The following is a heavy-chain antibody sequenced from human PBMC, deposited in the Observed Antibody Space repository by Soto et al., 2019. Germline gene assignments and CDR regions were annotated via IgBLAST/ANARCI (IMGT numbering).Heavy chain of an antibody. CDR3: ARSITTLGVVTISDDNWFDP. V-gene: IGHV3-7*03. D-gene: IGHD3-3*01. CDR1: GLTFSSYW. J-gene: IGHJ5*02. CDR2: IKPDGSEK. Sequence: EGQLVESGGGLVQPGGSLRLSCEASGLTFSSYWMTWVRQAPGKGLEWVADIKPDGSEKYYVDSVEGRFTLSRDNAKNSIYLEMNSLRVEDTAVYYCARSITTLGVVTISDDNWFDPWGQGTPVTVSS.